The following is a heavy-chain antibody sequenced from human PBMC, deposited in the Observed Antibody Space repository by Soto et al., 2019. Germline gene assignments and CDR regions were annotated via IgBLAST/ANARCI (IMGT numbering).Heavy chain of an antibody. CDR2: TYYRSKWYN. V-gene: IGHV6-1*01. D-gene: IGHD1-26*01. CDR1: GDSVSSNSAA. CDR3: AREKGGIGASRDYYYYGMDV. J-gene: IGHJ6*02. Sequence: SQTLSLTCAISGDSVSSNSAAWNWIRQSPSRGLEWLGRTYYRSKWYNDYAVSVKSRITINPDTSKNQFSLQLNSVTPEDTAVYYCAREKGGIGASRDYYYYGMDVWGQGTTVTVSS.